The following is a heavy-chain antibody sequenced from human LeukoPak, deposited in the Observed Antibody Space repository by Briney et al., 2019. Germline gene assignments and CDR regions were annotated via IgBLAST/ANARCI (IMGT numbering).Heavy chain of an antibody. CDR2: IYPGDSDT. Sequence: PGESLKISCKGSGYSFTSCWIGWVRQMPGKGLEWMGIIYPGDSDTRYSPSFQGQVTISADKSISTAYLQWSSLKASDTAMYYCASYYGSGSSYYYGMDVWGQGTTVTVSS. D-gene: IGHD3-10*01. V-gene: IGHV5-51*01. CDR3: ASYYGSGSSYYYGMDV. J-gene: IGHJ6*02. CDR1: GYSFTSCW.